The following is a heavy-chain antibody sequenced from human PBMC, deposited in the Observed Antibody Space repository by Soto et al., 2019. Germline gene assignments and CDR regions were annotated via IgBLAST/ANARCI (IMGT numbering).Heavy chain of an antibody. Sequence: GVSLRLSCTASGFTFSSHAMSWVRQAPGKHLEWVSSISGSAGLTFYADSVKGRFTISRDNSKNTLYLQMNSLRAEDTARYYYAKDWISGSSAYWGQGTLVNVSS. D-gene: IGHD2-15*01. CDR3: AKDWISGSSAY. J-gene: IGHJ4*02. CDR1: GFTFSSHA. CDR2: ISGSAGLT. V-gene: IGHV3-23*01.